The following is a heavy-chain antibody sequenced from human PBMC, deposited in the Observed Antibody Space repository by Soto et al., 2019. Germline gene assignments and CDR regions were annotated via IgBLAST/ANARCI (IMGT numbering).Heavy chain of an antibody. Sequence: LSLTCAVSGSSISSGGYSCSWIRQPPGQGLEWIGYIYHSGTTYYNPSLKSRVTISVERSTNQFSLTLSSLTAADTAVYYCARVHLKQLDPNWFDPWGQGTLVTVSS. V-gene: IGHV4-30-2*01. CDR1: GSSISSGGYS. D-gene: IGHD5-18*01. CDR3: ARVHLKQLDPNWFDP. CDR2: IYHSGTT. J-gene: IGHJ5*02.